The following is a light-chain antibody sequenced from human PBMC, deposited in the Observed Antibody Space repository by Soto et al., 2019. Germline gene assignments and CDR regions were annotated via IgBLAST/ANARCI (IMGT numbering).Light chain of an antibody. CDR2: AAS. CDR1: QGISSW. CDR3: QHHNSYSEA. Sequence: DIQMTQSPSSVSASVGDRVTLTCRASQGISSWLAWYQQKPGKAPNRLIYAASSLQSGVPSRFSGSGSGTEFTLTISSLQPDDFATYYCQHHNSYSEAFGQGTKVDIK. V-gene: IGKV1D-16*01. J-gene: IGKJ1*01.